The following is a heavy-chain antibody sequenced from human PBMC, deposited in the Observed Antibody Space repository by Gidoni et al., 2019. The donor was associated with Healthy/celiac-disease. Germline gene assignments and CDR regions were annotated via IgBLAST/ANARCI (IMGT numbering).Heavy chain of an antibody. J-gene: IGHJ6*02. CDR1: GFTFDDDA. Sequence: EVQLVESGGGLVQPGRSLRLSCAASGFTFDDDAMHWVRQAPWKGLEGVSGISWNSGSIGYADSVKGRFTISRDNAKNSLYLQMNSLRAEDTALYYCAKGRGTGTTTGLYYYYGMDVWGQGTTVTVSS. D-gene: IGHD1-7*01. CDR3: AKGRGTGTTTGLYYYYGMDV. CDR2: ISWNSGSI. V-gene: IGHV3-9*01.